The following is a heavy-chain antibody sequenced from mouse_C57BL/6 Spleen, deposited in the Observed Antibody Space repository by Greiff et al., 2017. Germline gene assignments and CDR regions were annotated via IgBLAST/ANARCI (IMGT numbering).Heavy chain of an antibody. V-gene: IGHV2-3*01. CDR1: GFSLTSYG. CDR2: ILDDGSP. J-gene: IGHJ1*03. CDR3: AKLPYSNYGGFYCYCDV. Sequence: VQLQQSGPGLVAPSQSLSITCTVPGFSLTSYGVSWVRQPPGKGLEWLGVILDDGSPKYHSALISRLSISKDNSKIQVFLKLNSLQTDDASTYYCAKLPYSNYGGFYCYCDVWGTGTTVTVSS. D-gene: IGHD2-5*01.